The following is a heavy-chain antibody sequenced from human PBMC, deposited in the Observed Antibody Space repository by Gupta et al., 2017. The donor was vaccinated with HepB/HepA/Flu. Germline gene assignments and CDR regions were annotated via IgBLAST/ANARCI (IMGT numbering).Heavy chain of an antibody. CDR1: GFTFSSYA. CDR3: ARDRKWNYYDSSGLFDI. CDR2: ISYDGSNK. Sequence: QVQLVESGGGVVQPGRSLRLSCAASGFTFSSYAMHWVRQAPGKGLEWVAVISYDGSNKYYADSVKGRVTISRDNSKNTLYLQMNSLRAEDTAVYYCARDRKWNYYDSSGLFDIWGQGTMVTVSS. D-gene: IGHD3-22*01. J-gene: IGHJ3*02. V-gene: IGHV3-30-3*01.